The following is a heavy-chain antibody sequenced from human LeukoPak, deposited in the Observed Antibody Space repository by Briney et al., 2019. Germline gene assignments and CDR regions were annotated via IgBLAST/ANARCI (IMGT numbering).Heavy chain of an antibody. Sequence: SETLSLTCTVSGGSISSSSYYWGWIRQPPGKGLEWIGSIYYSGSTYYNPSLKSRVTISVDTSKNQFSLKLSSVTAADTAVYYCARERDYYGSGSYLFDYWGQGTLVTVSS. D-gene: IGHD3-10*01. CDR3: ARERDYYGSGSYLFDY. V-gene: IGHV4-39*07. J-gene: IGHJ4*02. CDR2: IYYSGST. CDR1: GGSISSSSYY.